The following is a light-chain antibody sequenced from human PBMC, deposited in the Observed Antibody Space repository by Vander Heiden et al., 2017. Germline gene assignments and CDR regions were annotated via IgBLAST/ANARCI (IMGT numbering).Light chain of an antibody. J-gene: IGLJ2*01. CDR3: QTWGSGIQV. CDR1: SGHSSYA. V-gene: IGLV4-69*02. Sequence: QLVLTQSPSASASLGASVRLTCPLSSGHSSYAIAWHQQQPEKGPRYLMKVNSDGSHNKGDGIPDRFSGSTSGAERYLTISNLQSEDEADYYCQTWGSGIQVFGGGTKLTVL. CDR2: VNSDGSH.